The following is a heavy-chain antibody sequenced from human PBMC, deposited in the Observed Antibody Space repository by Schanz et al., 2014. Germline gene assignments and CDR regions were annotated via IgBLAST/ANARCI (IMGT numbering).Heavy chain of an antibody. Sequence: QVQLQESGPGLVKPSETLSLTCTVSGGSISSSTYYWGWIRQPPGKGLGGIGMIYYSGGTYYNTSLKSRVPISVDAAKTQFSLKLSSVTAADTAVYYCAKTSVLYPWGYFDYWGQGTLVTVSS. V-gene: IGHV4-39*01. D-gene: IGHD2-8*01. CDR3: AKTSVLYPWGYFDY. CDR2: IYYSGGT. J-gene: IGHJ4*02. CDR1: GGSISSSTYY.